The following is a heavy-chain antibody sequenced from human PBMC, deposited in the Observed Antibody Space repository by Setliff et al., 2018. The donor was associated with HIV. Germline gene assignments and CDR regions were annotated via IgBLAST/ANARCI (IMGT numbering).Heavy chain of an antibody. J-gene: IGHJ1*01. V-gene: IGHV4-34*01. D-gene: IGHD2-15*01. CDR3: ARARRAGSGPKYFQH. CDR2: INHSGST. Sequence: SETLSLTCAVYGGSFYGYYWSWIRQPPGKGLEWIGEINHSGSTNYNPSLKSRVTMSVDKSKNQFSLRLSSVTAADTAVYYCARARRAGSGPKYFQHWGQGTLVTVSS. CDR1: GGSFYGYY.